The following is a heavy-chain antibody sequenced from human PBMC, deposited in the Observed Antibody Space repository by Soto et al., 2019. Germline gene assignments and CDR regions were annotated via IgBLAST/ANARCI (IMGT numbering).Heavy chain of an antibody. CDR1: GFSLSTSRVG. J-gene: IGHJ4*02. CDR3: APGLGVYNWNDGDFDY. CDR2: LYWYDDR. V-gene: IGHV2-5*01. D-gene: IGHD1-20*01. Sequence: QITLKESGPTLLNPTQTLTLTCTFSGFSLSTSRVGVGWIRQPPGKALERLALLYWYDDRRYNPSLKSRLAITEDTSKNPVVLTRTTVDTIDTATYYCAPGLGVYNWNDGDFDYWGQVTLGTVSS.